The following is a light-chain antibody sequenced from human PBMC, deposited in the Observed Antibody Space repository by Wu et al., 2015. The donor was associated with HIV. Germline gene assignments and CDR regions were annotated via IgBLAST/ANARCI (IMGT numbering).Light chain of an antibody. Sequence: EIVMTQSPATLSVSPGDRVTLSCTSSQSINSNLAWYQQKPGQAPRLLIKDASNRASGIPDRFSGGGSGTDFTLTISSLEPEDFAVYYCQQRATWPLTFGGGTRLEIK. CDR3: QQRATWPLT. J-gene: IGKJ4*01. CDR1: QSINSN. CDR2: DAS. V-gene: IGKV3-11*01.